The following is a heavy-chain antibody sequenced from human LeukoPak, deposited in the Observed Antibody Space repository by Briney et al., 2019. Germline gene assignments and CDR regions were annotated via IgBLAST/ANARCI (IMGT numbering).Heavy chain of an antibody. J-gene: IGHJ4*02. CDR3: ARDPSWEILSYFDY. CDR1: GFTFRNYY. CDR2: ISASGDTI. D-gene: IGHD1-26*01. V-gene: IGHV3-11*04. Sequence: GGSLRLSCAASGFTFRNYYMTWIRQAPGKGLEWVSYISASGDTIYYGDSVRGRFTISRDNAKNSLYLDMNTLKAEDTAVYYCARDPSWEILSYFDYWGQGTLVTVSS.